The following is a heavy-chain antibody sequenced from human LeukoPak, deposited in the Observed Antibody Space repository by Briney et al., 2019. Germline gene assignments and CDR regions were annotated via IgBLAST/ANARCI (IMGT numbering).Heavy chain of an antibody. V-gene: IGHV4-4*07. D-gene: IGHD3-10*01. CDR2: IYTSGST. CDR3: ARDRWMVSMTPRAFDI. CDR1: GGSISSYY. Sequence: SETLSLTCTVSGGSISSYYWSWIRQPAGKGLEWIGRIYTSGSTNYNPSLKSRVTMSVDTSKNQFSLKLSSVTAADTAVYYCARDRWMVSMTPRAFDIWGQGTMVTVSS. J-gene: IGHJ3*02.